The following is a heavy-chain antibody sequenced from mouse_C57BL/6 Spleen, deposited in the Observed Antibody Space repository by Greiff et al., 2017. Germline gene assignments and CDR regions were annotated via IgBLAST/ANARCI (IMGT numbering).Heavy chain of an antibody. CDR2: INYDGSST. CDR3: ARDGNGNYGLDY. D-gene: IGHD2-1*01. J-gene: IGHJ2*01. CDR1: GFTFSDYY. Sequence: EVQLQESEGGLVQPGSSMKLSCTASGFTFSDYYMAWVRQVPEKGLEWVANINYDGSSTYYLDSLKSRFIISRDNAKNILYLQMSSLKSEDTATYYCARDGNGNYGLDYWGQGTTLTVSS. V-gene: IGHV5-16*01.